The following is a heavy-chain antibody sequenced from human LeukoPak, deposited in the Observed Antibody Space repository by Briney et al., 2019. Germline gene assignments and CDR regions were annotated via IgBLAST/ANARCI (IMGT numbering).Heavy chain of an antibody. D-gene: IGHD3-22*01. CDR1: GGSFSGYY. Sequence: KPSETLSLTCAVYGGSFSGYYWSWIRQPPGKGLEWIGEINHSGSTNYNPSLKSRVTISVDTSKNQFSLKLSSVTPADTAVYYCARAALNYYDSSGCVDYWGQGTLVTVSS. J-gene: IGHJ4*02. CDR2: INHSGST. V-gene: IGHV4-34*01. CDR3: ARAALNYYDSSGCVDY.